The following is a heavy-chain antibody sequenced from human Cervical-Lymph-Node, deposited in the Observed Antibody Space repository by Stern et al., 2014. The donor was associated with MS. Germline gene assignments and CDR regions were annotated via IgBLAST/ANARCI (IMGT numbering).Heavy chain of an antibody. CDR2: ITNVRSS. V-gene: IGHV3-53*01. J-gene: IGHJ4*02. Sequence: EMPLGESGGGVIQPGGSLRLSCTASGFTVSRVYMTWVRLGPGKGLEWVSLITNVRSSFYTDSVKGRFTISRDDSKNTVYLHMTSLRAEDTAMYYCARETSSPERSDWWGQGTLVTVSS. CDR1: GFTVSRVY. D-gene: IGHD1-1*01. CDR3: ARETSSPERSDW.